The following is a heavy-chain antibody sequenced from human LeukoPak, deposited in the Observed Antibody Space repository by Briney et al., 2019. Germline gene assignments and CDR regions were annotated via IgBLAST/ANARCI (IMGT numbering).Heavy chain of an antibody. D-gene: IGHD4-23*01. V-gene: IGHV5-51*01. CDR2: IYPGDSDT. J-gene: IGHJ5*02. CDR3: ARVMPGRNHDWFDP. CDR1: GYSFTSYW. Sequence: GESPKISCKGSGYSFTSYWIGWVRQMPGKGLEWMGIIYPGDSDTRYSPSFQGQVTISVDKSINTAYLQWSSLKASDTAIYYCARVMPGRNHDWFDPWGQGTLVTVSS.